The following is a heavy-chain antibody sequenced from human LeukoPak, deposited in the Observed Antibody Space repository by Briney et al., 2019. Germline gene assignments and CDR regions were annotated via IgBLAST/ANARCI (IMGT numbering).Heavy chain of an antibody. CDR1: GGSISSYY. D-gene: IGHD3-10*01. CDR3: ARGFATMVRGVVLDF. J-gene: IGHJ4*02. CDR2: IYYSGST. V-gene: IGHV4-59*12. Sequence: SETLSLTCTVSGGSISSYYWSWIRQPPGKGLEWIGYIYYSGSTNYNPSLKSRVTISVDTSKNQFSLKLNSVTAADMAVYYCARGFATMVRGVVLDFWGQGTLVTVSS.